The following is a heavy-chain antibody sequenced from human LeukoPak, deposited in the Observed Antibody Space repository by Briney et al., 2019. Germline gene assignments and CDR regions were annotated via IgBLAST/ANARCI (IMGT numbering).Heavy chain of an antibody. CDR3: ARVGYSSAWSNFDY. V-gene: IGHV1-2*02. J-gene: IGHJ4*02. CDR2: VKPNSGGT. CDR1: GYTFTDYY. Sequence: ASVKVSCKASGYTFTDYYIHWVRQAPGQGLEWMGWVKPNSGGTNYAQKVQGRVTMTRDTPISTAYMELSRLTSDDTAVYYCARVGYSSAWSNFDYWGQGTLVTVSS. D-gene: IGHD6-19*01.